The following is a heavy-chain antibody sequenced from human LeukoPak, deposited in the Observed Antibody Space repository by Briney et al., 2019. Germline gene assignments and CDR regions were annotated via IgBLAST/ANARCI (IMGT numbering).Heavy chain of an antibody. D-gene: IGHD3-10*01. CDR2: IYYSGYT. CDR1: GGSISSYY. Sequence: PSETLSLTCTVSGGSISSYYWSWIRQPPGKGLEWIGCIYYSGYTNYKSSLKSRVTISVDTSKNQFSLRLSSVTAEDTAVYYCARTTMVRGTYYMDVWGKGTTVTVSS. CDR3: ARTTMVRGTYYMDV. J-gene: IGHJ6*03. V-gene: IGHV4-59*01.